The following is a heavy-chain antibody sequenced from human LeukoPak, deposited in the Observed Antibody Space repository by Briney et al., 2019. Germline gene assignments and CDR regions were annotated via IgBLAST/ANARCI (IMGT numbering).Heavy chain of an antibody. Sequence: GGSLRLSCAASGFTFSSYAMHWVRQAPGKGLEWVAVISYDGSNKYYADSVKGRFTISRDNSKNTLYLQMSSLRAEDTAVYYCAGGVNTPREGHYYDSSGYTYYFDYWGQGTLVTVSS. V-gene: IGHV3-30-3*01. CDR1: GFTFSSYA. CDR3: AGGVNTPREGHYYDSSGYTYYFDY. D-gene: IGHD3-22*01. CDR2: ISYDGSNK. J-gene: IGHJ4*02.